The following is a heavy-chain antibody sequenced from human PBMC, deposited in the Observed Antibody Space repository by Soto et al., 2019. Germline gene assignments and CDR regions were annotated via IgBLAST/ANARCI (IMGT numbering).Heavy chain of an antibody. CDR2: ITGVGGTT. CDR1: GFTFSSYS. J-gene: IGHJ3*02. V-gene: IGHV3-23*01. Sequence: PVGYPRISSAASGFTFSSYSMSWVRQAPGKGLEWVSHITGVGGTTYYADSVKGRFTISRDTYRNIMYLQMNSLRAEDTALYYCSLCIQVKRNYYACHIWGQGKMVTVSS. CDR3: SLCIQVKRNYYACHI. D-gene: IGHD1-26*01.